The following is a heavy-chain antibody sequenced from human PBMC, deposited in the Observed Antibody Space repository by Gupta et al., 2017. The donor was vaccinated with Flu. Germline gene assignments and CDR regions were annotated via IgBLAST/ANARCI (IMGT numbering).Heavy chain of an antibody. J-gene: IGHJ4*02. CDR2: IIPIFGTA. D-gene: IGHD1-26*01. CDR3: ARDIGTASYDY. V-gene: IGHV1-69*01. Sequence: GRQAPGQGLEWMGGIIPIFGTANYAQKFQGRVTITADESTSTAYMELSSLRSEDTAVYYCARDIGTASYDYWGQGTLVTVSS.